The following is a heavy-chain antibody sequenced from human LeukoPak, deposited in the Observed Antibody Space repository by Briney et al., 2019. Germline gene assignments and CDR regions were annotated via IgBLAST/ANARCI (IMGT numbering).Heavy chain of an antibody. CDR2: IIPIFGTA. V-gene: IGHV1-69*06. J-gene: IGHJ4*02. Sequence: GASVKVSCKASGGTFSSYAISWVRQAPGQGLEWMGGIIPIFGTANYAQKFQGRVTITADKSTSTAYMELSSLRSEDTAVYYCAGYSSGWASFDYWGQGTLVTVPS. CDR1: GGTFSSYA. D-gene: IGHD6-19*01. CDR3: AGYSSGWASFDY.